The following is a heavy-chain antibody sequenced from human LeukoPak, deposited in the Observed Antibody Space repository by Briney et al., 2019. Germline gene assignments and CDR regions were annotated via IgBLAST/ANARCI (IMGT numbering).Heavy chain of an antibody. CDR3: AREAGSLYGGNSRFDH. J-gene: IGHJ4*02. V-gene: IGHV4-30-4*08. CDR2: IYYSGST. Sequence: SETLSLTCTVSGGSISSGDYYWSWIRQPPGKGLEWIGYIYYSGSTYYNPSLKSRVTISVDTSKNQFSLKLSSVTAADTAVYYCAREAGSLYGGNSRFDHWGQGTLVTVSS. CDR1: GGSISSGDYY. D-gene: IGHD4-23*01.